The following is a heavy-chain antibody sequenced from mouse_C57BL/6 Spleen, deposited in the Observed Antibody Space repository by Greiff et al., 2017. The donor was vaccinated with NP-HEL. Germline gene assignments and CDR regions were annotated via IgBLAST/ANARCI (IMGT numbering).Heavy chain of an antibody. CDR2: IDPGDGDT. V-gene: IGHV1-82*01. CDR3: ARWDYYGSSYGFDY. D-gene: IGHD1-1*01. Sequence: LQQSGASVKISCKASGYAFSSSWMNWVKQRPGKGLEWIGRIDPGDGDTNYNGKFKGKATLTADKSSSTAYMQLSSLTSEDSAVYFCARWDYYGSSYGFDYWGQGTTLTVSS. CDR1: GYAFSSSW. J-gene: IGHJ2*01.